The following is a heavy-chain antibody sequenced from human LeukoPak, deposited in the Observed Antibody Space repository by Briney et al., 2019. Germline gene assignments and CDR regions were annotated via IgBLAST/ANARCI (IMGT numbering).Heavy chain of an antibody. CDR1: GYTFTSYG. CDR3: ARDVVGATLFDY. D-gene: IGHD1-26*01. Sequence: ASVKVSCKASGYTFTSYGISWVRQAPGQGLEWMGRINPNSGGTNYAQKFQGRVTLTRDTSISTVYMELSRLRSDDTAVYYCARDVVGATLFDYWGQGTLVTVSS. V-gene: IGHV1-2*06. CDR2: INPNSGGT. J-gene: IGHJ4*02.